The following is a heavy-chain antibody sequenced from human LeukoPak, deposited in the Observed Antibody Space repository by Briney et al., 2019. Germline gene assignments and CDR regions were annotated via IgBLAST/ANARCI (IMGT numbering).Heavy chain of an antibody. J-gene: IGHJ3*02. D-gene: IGHD6-19*01. CDR1: GGSISSGGYY. Sequence: SETLSLTCTVSGGSISSGGYYWSWIRQPPGKGLEWIGEINHSGSTNYNPSLKSRVTISVDTSKNQFSLKLSSVTAADTAVYYCARGGLPGIAVAGTDAFDIWGQGTMVTVSS. V-gene: IGHV4-39*07. CDR2: INHSGST. CDR3: ARGGLPGIAVAGTDAFDI.